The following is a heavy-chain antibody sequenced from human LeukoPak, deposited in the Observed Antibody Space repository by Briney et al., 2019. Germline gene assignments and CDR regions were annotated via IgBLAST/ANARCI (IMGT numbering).Heavy chain of an antibody. D-gene: IGHD6-13*01. CDR2: INHSGST. V-gene: IGHV4-34*01. Sequence: SETLSLTCAVYGGSLSGYYWSWIRQPPGKGLEWIGEINHSGSTNYNPSLKSRVTISVDTSKNQFSLKLSSMTAADTAVYYCARGRQQGREGSFDYWGQGTLVTVSS. J-gene: IGHJ4*02. CDR1: GGSLSGYY. CDR3: ARGRQQGREGSFDY.